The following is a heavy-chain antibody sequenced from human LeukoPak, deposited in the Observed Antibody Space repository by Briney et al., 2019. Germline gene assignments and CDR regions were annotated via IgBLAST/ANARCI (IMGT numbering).Heavy chain of an antibody. D-gene: IGHD3-22*01. J-gene: IGHJ4*02. CDR3: AFTYYYDSSGYYPLYYFDY. CDR1: GFTFSNFW. CDR2: IKQDGSEK. V-gene: IGHV3-7*01. Sequence: PGESLRLSCTASGFTFSNFWMGWVRQAPGKGLEWVANIKQDGSEKYYVDSVKGRFTISRDNAKNSLYLQMNSLRAEDTAVYYCAFTYYYDSSGYYPLYYFDYWGQGTLVTVSS.